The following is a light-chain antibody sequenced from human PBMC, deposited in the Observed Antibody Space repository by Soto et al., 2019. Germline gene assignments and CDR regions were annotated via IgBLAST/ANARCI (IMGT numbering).Light chain of an antibody. CDR3: SSFTGSITYV. CDR2: DVT. Sequence: SITISCTVTSSHVGGYNSVSWYRQDPGKAPKLMIYDVTNRPSGVSNRFSGSKSGNTASLTISGLQAEDEADYDCSSFTGSITYVCGTGTKVTVL. CDR1: SSHVGGYNS. J-gene: IGLJ1*01. V-gene: IGLV2-14*01.